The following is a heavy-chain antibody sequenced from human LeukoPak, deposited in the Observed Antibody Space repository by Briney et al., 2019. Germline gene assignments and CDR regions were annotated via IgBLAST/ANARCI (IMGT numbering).Heavy chain of an antibody. V-gene: IGHV3-23*01. Sequence: PGGSLRLSCAASGFDFTTYTMIWFRQAPGKRLEGVSEIYPSGSSTFYADSVKGRFTISRDNSKNTLFLHMASLRAEDTALYYCAKDLKPDGFGDVDYWGQGTLVTVSS. CDR3: AKDLKPDGFGDVDY. J-gene: IGHJ4*02. CDR1: GFDFTTYT. CDR2: IYPSGSST. D-gene: IGHD3-10*01.